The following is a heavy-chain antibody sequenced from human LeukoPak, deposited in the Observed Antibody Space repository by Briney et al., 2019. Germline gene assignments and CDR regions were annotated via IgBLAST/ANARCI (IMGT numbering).Heavy chain of an antibody. J-gene: IGHJ4*02. CDR2: ISGSGSST. CDR1: GFTFSNYA. V-gene: IGHV3-23*01. CDR3: AKQIDVVIITYYFDY. Sequence: GGSLRLSCAASGFTFSNYAMSWFRQAPGKGLEWVSAISGSGSSTYYADSVKGRFSVSRDNSKNTLYLQVNSLRAEDTAVYYCAKQIDVVIITYYFDYWGQGTLVTVSS. D-gene: IGHD2-2*01.